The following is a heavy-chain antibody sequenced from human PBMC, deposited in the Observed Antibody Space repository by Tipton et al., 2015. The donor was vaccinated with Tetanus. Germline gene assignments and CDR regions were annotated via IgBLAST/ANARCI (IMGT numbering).Heavy chain of an antibody. D-gene: IGHD4-11*01. V-gene: IGHV3-30*04. J-gene: IGHJ4*02. CDR2: ISYDGSNK. CDR3: AREHSLYYFDY. Sequence: SLRLSCAASGFTFSSYPMHWVRQAPGKGLEWVAAISYDGSNKYYADSVKGRLTISRDNSKNTLYLQMYSLRPEDTAVYYCAREHSLYYFDYWGQGTLVTVSS. CDR1: GFTFSSYP.